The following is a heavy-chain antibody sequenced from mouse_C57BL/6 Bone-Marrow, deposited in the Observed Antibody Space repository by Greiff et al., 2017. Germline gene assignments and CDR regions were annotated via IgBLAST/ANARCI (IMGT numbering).Heavy chain of an antibody. J-gene: IGHJ1*03. Sequence: QVQLKESGPGILQPSQTLSLTCSFSGFSLSTFGMGVGWIRQPSGKGLEWLAHIWWDDDKYYNPALKSRLTISKDTSKNQVFLKIANVDTADTATYYCARPITTVVATDWYFDVWGTGTTVTVSS. CDR1: GFSLSTFGMG. V-gene: IGHV8-8*01. CDR3: ARPITTVVATDWYFDV. D-gene: IGHD1-1*01. CDR2: IWWDDDK.